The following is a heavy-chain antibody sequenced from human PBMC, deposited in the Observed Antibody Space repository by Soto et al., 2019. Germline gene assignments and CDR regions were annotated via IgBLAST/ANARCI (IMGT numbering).Heavy chain of an antibody. Sequence: SETLSLTYTVSGGSISSSSYYWGWIRQPPGKGLEWIGSIYYSGSTYYNPSLKSRVTISVDTSKNQFSLNLSSVTAADTAVYYCARDPYFHGSGNAFDIWGQGTMVTVSS. D-gene: IGHD3-10*01. CDR2: IYYSGST. CDR1: GGSISSSSYY. J-gene: IGHJ3*02. CDR3: ARDPYFHGSGNAFDI. V-gene: IGHV4-39*07.